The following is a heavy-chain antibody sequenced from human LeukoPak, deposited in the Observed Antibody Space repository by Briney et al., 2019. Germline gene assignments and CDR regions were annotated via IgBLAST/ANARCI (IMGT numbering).Heavy chain of an antibody. Sequence: PGGSLRLSCAASGFTFSSYWMTWVRQAPGKGLEWVANIKQDGSEKHYVESVKGRFTISRDNAKNSLYLQMNSLRAEDTAVYYCARAMGAYYMDVWGKGATVTVS. V-gene: IGHV3-7*01. D-gene: IGHD1-26*01. CDR2: IKQDGSEK. J-gene: IGHJ6*03. CDR3: ARAMGAYYMDV. CDR1: GFTFSSYW.